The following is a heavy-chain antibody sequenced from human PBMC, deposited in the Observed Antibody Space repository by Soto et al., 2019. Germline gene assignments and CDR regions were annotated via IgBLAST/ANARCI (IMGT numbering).Heavy chain of an antibody. CDR2: IYHSGST. Sequence: SETLSLTCTVSGGSISTYYWSWVRQPPGKGLEWIGYIYHSGSTNYNPSLESRVTMSVDTSKNQFSLKLSSVPAADTAVYYCARRGVYGGDHGTFDYWGQGTLVTVSS. D-gene: IGHD2-21*02. CDR1: GGSISTYY. CDR3: ARRGVYGGDHGTFDY. J-gene: IGHJ4*02. V-gene: IGHV4-59*01.